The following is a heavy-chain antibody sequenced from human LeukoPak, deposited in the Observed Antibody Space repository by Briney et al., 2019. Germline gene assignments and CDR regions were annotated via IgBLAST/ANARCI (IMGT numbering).Heavy chain of an antibody. J-gene: IGHJ6*02. CDR2: VYYSGTT. V-gene: IGHV4-59*01. CDR1: GGSMSYYY. CDR3: AREDSQTRVPEGMDV. Sequence: SETLSLTCTVSGGSMSYYYWSWIRQSPGKGLEWIGYVYYSGTTNYHPSLKSRVTISVDTSKNQFSLQLEFGTPGDTAVDLCAREDSQTRVPEGMDVWGQGTTVTVSS. D-gene: IGHD4/OR15-4a*01.